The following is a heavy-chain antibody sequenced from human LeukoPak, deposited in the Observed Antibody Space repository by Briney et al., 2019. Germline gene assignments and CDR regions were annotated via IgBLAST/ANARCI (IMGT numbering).Heavy chain of an antibody. J-gene: IGHJ4*02. CDR3: VPQRSYGGNPLEY. Sequence: GGSLRLSCAASGFTFSSYAMNWVRQAPGKGLQWVSYISFDSLNIYYADSMKGRFTISRNNAKNSLYLQINSLRAEDTALHYCVPQRSYGGNPLEYWGQGTPVTGPS. V-gene: IGHV3-48*01. CDR2: ISFDSLNI. D-gene: IGHD4-23*01. CDR1: GFTFSSYA.